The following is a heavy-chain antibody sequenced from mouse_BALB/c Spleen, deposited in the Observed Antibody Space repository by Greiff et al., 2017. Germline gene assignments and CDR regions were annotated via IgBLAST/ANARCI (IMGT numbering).Heavy chain of an antibody. CDR3: AREGGTPYFDY. V-gene: IGHV5-17*02. CDR1: GFTFSSFG. CDR2: ISSGSSTI. Sequence: EVKLVESGGGLVQPGGSRKLSCAASGFTFSSFGMHWVRQAPEKGLEWVAYISSGSSTIYYADTVKGRFTISRDNPKNTLFLQMTSLRSEDTAMYYCAREGGTPYFDYWGQGTTLTVSS. J-gene: IGHJ2*01. D-gene: IGHD3-3*01.